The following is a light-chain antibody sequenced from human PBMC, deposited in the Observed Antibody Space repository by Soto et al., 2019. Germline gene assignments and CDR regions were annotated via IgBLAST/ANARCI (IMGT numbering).Light chain of an antibody. CDR1: QSFGGNY. Sequence: EIVLTKSPGTLSLSQGEGATLSCRASQSFGGNYLAWYQQKPGQAPRLLIYGASNRVTGIPDRFSGNGSGTDFTLTISRLEPEDFAVYYCQQYGGSPETFGQGTKVDI. V-gene: IGKV3-20*01. J-gene: IGKJ1*01. CDR2: GAS. CDR3: QQYGGSPET.